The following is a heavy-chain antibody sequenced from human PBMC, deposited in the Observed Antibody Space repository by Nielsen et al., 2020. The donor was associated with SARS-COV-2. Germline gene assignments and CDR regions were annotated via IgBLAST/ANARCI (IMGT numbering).Heavy chain of an antibody. CDR2: ISWNSGSI. CDR1: GFTFDDYA. D-gene: IGHD6-13*01. Sequence: SLKISCAASGFTFDDYAMSWVRQAPGKGLEWVSGISWNSGSIGYADSVKGRFTISRDNAKNSLYLQMNSLRAEDTALYYCAKDILAAGTYYFDYWGQGTLVTVSS. CDR3: AKDILAAGTYYFDY. J-gene: IGHJ4*02. V-gene: IGHV3-9*01.